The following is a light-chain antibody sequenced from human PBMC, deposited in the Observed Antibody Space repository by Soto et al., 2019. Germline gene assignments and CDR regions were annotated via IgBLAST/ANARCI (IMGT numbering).Light chain of an antibody. J-gene: IGKJ4*01. Sequence: DIEMSQSPSSLSAYVGDRVTITCRASQSISSYLNWYQQKPGKAPKLLIYAASSLESGVPSRFSGSGSGTEFTLTISSLQPEDFATYYCQQLYDYPLTFGGGTKVDI. CDR1: QSISSY. CDR2: AAS. V-gene: IGKV1-17*01. CDR3: QQLYDYPLT.